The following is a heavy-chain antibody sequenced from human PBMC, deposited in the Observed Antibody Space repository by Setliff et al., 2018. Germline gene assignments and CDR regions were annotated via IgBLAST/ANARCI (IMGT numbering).Heavy chain of an antibody. V-gene: IGHV3-23*01. Sequence: QPGGSLRLSCATSGFTLSSYAMSWVRQAPGKGLEWVSAMSASGTSTYHADSVKGRFTISRDNAKNSLYLQMNSLRAEDTAVYYCARDWEQRGYYFDYWGQGTLVTVSS. D-gene: IGHD1-26*01. CDR3: ARDWEQRGYYFDY. J-gene: IGHJ4*02. CDR2: MSASGTST. CDR1: GFTLSSYA.